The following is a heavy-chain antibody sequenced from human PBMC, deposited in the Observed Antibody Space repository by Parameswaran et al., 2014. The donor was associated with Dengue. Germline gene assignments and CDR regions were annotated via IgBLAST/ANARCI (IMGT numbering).Heavy chain of an antibody. J-gene: IGHJ3*02. D-gene: IGHD3-3*01. V-gene: IGHV3-23*01. CDR3: AKGVTIFGVVTDEGAFDI. CDR2: ISGSGGST. Sequence: RWIRQPPGKGLGVGSRAISGSGGSTYYADSVKGRFTISRDNSKNTLYLQMNSLRAEDTAVYYCAKGVTIFGVVTDEGAFDIWGPRDNGHRLL.